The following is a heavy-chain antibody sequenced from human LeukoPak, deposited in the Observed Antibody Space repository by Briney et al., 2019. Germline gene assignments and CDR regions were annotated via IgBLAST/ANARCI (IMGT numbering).Heavy chain of an antibody. J-gene: IGHJ4*02. V-gene: IGHV4-59*08. CDR1: GGSISSYY. D-gene: IGHD5-18*01. CDR2: IYYSGST. CDR3: ARHTHLAPLNSLKY. Sequence: PSETLSLTCTECGGSISSYYWSWIRQTPGKGLEWIGDIYYSGSTNYNPSLKSRVTISVAKSKTQFSWKLNSVTGAVRAVFYCARHTHLAPLNSLKYWGQGNLVTVCS.